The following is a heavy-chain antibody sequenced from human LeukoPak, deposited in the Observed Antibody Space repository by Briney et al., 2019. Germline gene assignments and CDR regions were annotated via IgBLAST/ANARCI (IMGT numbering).Heavy chain of an antibody. J-gene: IGHJ4*02. V-gene: IGHV1-2*02. CDR3: ARGREIHGGSDTKLDDY. D-gene: IGHD3-10*01. CDR1: GYSFTDYY. CDR2: ISPRSGDT. Sequence: GASVTVSCKASGYSFTDYYMHWVRQAPGQGLEWMGCISPRSGDTSYAQKFQGRVTMTRDTSINTVDMDLSGLTSDDTAVFYCARGREIHGGSDTKLDDYWGQGTLVTVSS.